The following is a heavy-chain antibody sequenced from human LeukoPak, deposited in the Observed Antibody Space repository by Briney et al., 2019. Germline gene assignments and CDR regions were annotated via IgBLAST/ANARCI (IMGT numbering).Heavy chain of an antibody. CDR2: ISSSSSYI. D-gene: IGHD4-17*01. Sequence: PGGSLRLSCAASGFTFSSYSMNSVRQAPGKGLEWVSSISSSSSYIYYADSVKGRFTISRDNAKNSLYLQMNSLRAEDTAVYYCAREYGDYENWFDPWGQGTLVTVSS. CDR3: AREYGDYENWFDP. CDR1: GFTFSSYS. V-gene: IGHV3-21*01. J-gene: IGHJ5*02.